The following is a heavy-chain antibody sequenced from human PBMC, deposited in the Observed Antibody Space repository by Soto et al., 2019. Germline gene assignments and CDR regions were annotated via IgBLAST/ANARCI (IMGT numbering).Heavy chain of an antibody. J-gene: IGHJ5*02. CDR1: GFTFSSYG. Sequence: PGGSLRLSCAASGFTFSSYGMHWVRQAPGKGLEWVAVISYDGSNKYYADSVKGRFTISRDNSKNTLYLQMNSLRAEDTAVYYCAKGRLVGWFDPWGQGTLVTVPQ. CDR3: AKGRLVGWFDP. V-gene: IGHV3-30*18. D-gene: IGHD2-2*01. CDR2: ISYDGSNK.